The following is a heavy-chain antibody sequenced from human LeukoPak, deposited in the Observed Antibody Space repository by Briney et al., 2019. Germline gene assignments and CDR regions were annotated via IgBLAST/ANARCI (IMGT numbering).Heavy chain of an antibody. J-gene: IGHJ4*02. Sequence: PGGSLRLSCAASGFTFSSYGMHWVRQAPGKGLEWVAFTRYDGSKKYYADSVKGRFTISRDNAKNSLYLQMNSLRAEDTAVYYCAGPIVVVPAASRGAGFDYWGQGTLVTVSS. V-gene: IGHV3-30*02. CDR1: GFTFSSYG. D-gene: IGHD2-2*01. CDR3: AGPIVVVPAASRGAGFDY. CDR2: TRYDGSKK.